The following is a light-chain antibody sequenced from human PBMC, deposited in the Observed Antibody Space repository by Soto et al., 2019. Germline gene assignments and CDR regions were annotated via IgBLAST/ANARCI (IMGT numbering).Light chain of an antibody. Sequence: EIVLTQSPGTLSLSPGERATLSCRASQSVSSSYLAWYQQKPGQAPRLLIYGASSRATGIPDRFSGSGSGTDFTLTISSLEPEDFAVYYCQQRSNWHPLTFGGGTKVDIK. V-gene: IGKV3D-20*02. CDR3: QQRSNWHPLT. CDR2: GAS. J-gene: IGKJ4*01. CDR1: QSVSSSY.